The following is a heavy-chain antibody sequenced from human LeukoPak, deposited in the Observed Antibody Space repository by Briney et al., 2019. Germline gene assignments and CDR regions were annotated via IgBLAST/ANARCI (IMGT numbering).Heavy chain of an antibody. V-gene: IGHV1-18*01. J-gene: IGHJ5*02. CDR1: GYTFNAYA. CDR2: ISAYYLNT. D-gene: IGHD2-2*01. CDR3: ARVGNGASWPWEWFGP. Sequence: ASVKVSCKASGYTFNAYAITWVRQAPGQGLEWMGWISAYYLNTNYAQNLQGRVTMTVDTSTTTAYMELRSLRFDDTAVYYCARVGNGASWPWEWFGPWGQGTLVTVSS.